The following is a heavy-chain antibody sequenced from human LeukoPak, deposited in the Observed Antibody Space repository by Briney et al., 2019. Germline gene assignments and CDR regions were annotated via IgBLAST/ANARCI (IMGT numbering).Heavy chain of an antibody. J-gene: IGHJ2*01. CDR3: ARQDYYDSGAWYFGL. D-gene: IGHD3-22*01. Sequence: PSETLSLTCAVSGGSIRSSNWWSWVRQPPGKGLEWIGEIYHSGSTNYNPSLKNRVTISEDKSKNQFSLKLTSVTAADTAVYYCARQDYYDSGAWYFGLWGRGTLVTVSS. V-gene: IGHV4-4*02. CDR2: IYHSGST. CDR1: GGSIRSSNW.